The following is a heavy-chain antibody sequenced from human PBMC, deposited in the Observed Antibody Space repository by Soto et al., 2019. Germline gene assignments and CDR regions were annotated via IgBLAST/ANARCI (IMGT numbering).Heavy chain of an antibody. CDR1: GLTFSSYA. J-gene: IGHJ6*02. Sequence: EVRLSESGGGLVQPGGSLRLSCAASGLTFSSYAMSWVRQTPGKWLEWVSDISGLGTKTYYADSVKGRFTISRDNSRDTLYLQMHSPRVDDTGVYFCVKNPLGLIAGLDVWCQGTTVIVSS. CDR2: ISGLGTKT. D-gene: IGHD2-8*01. CDR3: VKNPLGLIAGLDV. V-gene: IGHV3-23*01.